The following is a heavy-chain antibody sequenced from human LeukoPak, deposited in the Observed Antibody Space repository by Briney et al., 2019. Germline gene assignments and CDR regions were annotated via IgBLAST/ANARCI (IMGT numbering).Heavy chain of an antibody. CDR1: DGSFSSGSYY. CDR2: IYYSGST. CDR3: ARDLFGAAAAPYGMDV. V-gene: IGHV4-61*01. D-gene: IGHD6-13*01. J-gene: IGHJ6*02. Sequence: PSETLSLTCTVFDGSFSSGSYYWSWIRQPPGKGLEWIGYIYYSGSTNYNPSLKSRVTISVDTSKNQFSLKLSSVTAADTAVYYCARDLFGAAAAPYGMDVWGQGTTVTVSS.